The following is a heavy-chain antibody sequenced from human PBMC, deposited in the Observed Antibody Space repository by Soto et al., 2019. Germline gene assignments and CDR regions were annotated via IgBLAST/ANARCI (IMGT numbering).Heavy chain of an antibody. D-gene: IGHD6-13*01. V-gene: IGHV3-33*03. Sequence: GGSLRLSCAASELNFSSFRFQWVRQAPGKGLEWVAVIWYDDGGYKEYVDSVKGRFTISRDNAKDSLYLQMNSLRAEDTAIYYCAAWSRSNWFDYWGQGTLVTVSS. CDR1: ELNFSSFR. CDR2: IWYDDGGYK. CDR3: AAWSRSNWFDY. J-gene: IGHJ4*02.